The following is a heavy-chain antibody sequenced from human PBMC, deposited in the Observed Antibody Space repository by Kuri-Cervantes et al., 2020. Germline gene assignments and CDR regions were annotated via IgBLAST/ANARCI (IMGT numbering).Heavy chain of an antibody. CDR3: ARLKVGEKYGDYVGWFDP. V-gene: IGHV4-59*01. Sequence: SETLSLTCTVSGGSISSYYWSWIRQPPGKGLEWIGYIYYSGSTNYNPSLKSQVTISVDTSKNQFSLKLSSVTAADTAVYYCARLKVGEKYGDYVGWFDPWGQGTLVTVSS. CDR2: IYYSGST. D-gene: IGHD4-17*01. CDR1: GGSISSYY. J-gene: IGHJ5*02.